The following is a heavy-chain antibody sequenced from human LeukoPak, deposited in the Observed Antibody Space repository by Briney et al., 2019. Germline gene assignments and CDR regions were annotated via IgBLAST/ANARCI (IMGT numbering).Heavy chain of an antibody. CDR2: ISYDGSDK. V-gene: IGHV3-30*02. CDR3: ASPTQVVPAAMEL. CDR1: NFTFGSYG. Sequence: PGGSLRLSCAASNFTFGSYGMNWVRHVPGKGLEWVAYISYDGSDKYYTDSVKGRFTISRDNAKNTLYLQMNSLRVEDTAMYYCASPTQVVPAAMELWGKGTTVTVSS. J-gene: IGHJ6*04. D-gene: IGHD2-2*01.